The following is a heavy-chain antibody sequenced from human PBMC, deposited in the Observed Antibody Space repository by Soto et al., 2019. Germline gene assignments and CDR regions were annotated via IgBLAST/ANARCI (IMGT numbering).Heavy chain of an antibody. D-gene: IGHD4-4*01. CDR1: GFTFKAYA. J-gene: IGHJ4*02. CDR3: ARVASDYTNSVDH. V-gene: IGHV3-23*01. Sequence: EVQLLESGGGLVQPGGSLRLSCAASGFTFKAYAMPLVRQAPGRRLEWVSAIGGSGGNRYYAASVRGRFTIARDNSQDTVDPQMSSLRVEDTAVYSCARVASDYTNSVDHWGQGILVTVSS. CDR2: IGGSGGNR.